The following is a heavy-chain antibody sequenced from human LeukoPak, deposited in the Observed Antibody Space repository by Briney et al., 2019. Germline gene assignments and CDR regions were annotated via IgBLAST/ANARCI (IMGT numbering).Heavy chain of an antibody. D-gene: IGHD5/OR15-5a*01. J-gene: IGHJ3*02. CDR1: GFTFSSYA. V-gene: IGHV3-23*01. CDR3: AKDLRGSPYAFDI. Sequence: GGSLRLSCAASGFTFSSYAMSWVRQAPGKGLEWVSAITGSGTITYYADSVKGRFTISRDNSKNTLYLQMNSLRGEDTAVYYCAKDLRGSPYAFDIWGQGTMVTVSS. CDR2: ITGSGTIT.